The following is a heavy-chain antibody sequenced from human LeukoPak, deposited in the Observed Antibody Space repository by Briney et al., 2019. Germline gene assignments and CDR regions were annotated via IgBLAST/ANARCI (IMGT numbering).Heavy chain of an antibody. CDR2: ISWNSDNI. CDR1: GFTFSSYS. J-gene: IGHJ3*01. V-gene: IGHV3-9*01. Sequence: PGGSLRLSCAASGFTFSSYSMNWVRQAPGKGLEWVSGISWNSDNIGYADSVKGRFTISRDNAKKSLYLQMNSLGADDTALYYCTKEISPPLTTWGSFDVWGQGTMVTVSS. D-gene: IGHD1-1*01. CDR3: TKEISPPLTTWGSFDV.